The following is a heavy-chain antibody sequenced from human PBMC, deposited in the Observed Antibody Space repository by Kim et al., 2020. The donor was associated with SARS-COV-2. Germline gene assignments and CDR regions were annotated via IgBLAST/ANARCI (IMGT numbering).Heavy chain of an antibody. J-gene: IGHJ4*02. CDR1: GFTFSSYW. CDR3: ATSRTFDY. D-gene: IGHD3-3*01. Sequence: GGSLRLSCAASGFTFSSYWMHWVRQAPGKGLMWVSRINSDGSTTSYADSVKGRFTISRDNAKNTLYLQMNSLRAEDTAVYFCATSRTFDYWGQGTLVTVSS. V-gene: IGHV3-74*01. CDR2: INSDGSTT.